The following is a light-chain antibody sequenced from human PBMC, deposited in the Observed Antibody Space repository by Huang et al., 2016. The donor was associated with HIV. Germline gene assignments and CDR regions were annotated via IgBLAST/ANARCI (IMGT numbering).Light chain of an antibody. CDR2: AAS. J-gene: IGKJ2*01. CDR1: RGISDS. V-gene: IGKV1-NL1*01. CDR3: QQYYGTPYT. Sequence: DIQVTQSPSSLSAPVGDSVTVTCRTSRGISDSLVWYQQKPGRGPKLLVCAASRLESGVPSRFSGSGAGADFTLTINNLQPEDFATYYCQQYYGTPYTFGQGTKVEIK.